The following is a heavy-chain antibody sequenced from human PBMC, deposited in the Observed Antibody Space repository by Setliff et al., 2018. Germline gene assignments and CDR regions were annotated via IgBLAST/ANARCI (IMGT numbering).Heavy chain of an antibody. J-gene: IGHJ5*02. CDR1: GYTFTNYG. CDR3: ARINFYVSSGYYYAPDL. V-gene: IGHV1-18*01. CDR2: INNYNFNT. D-gene: IGHD3-22*01. Sequence: GASVKVSCKASGYTFTNYGINWVRQAPGQGLEWMGWINNYNFNTNYPQKFLGRVTMTTDTSATTAYMELKNLRSDDTAVYYCARINFYVSSGYYYAPDLWGQGTLVTVSS.